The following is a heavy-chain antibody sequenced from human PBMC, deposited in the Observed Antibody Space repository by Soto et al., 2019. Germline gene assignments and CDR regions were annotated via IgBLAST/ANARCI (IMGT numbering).Heavy chain of an antibody. V-gene: IGHV3-33*01. CDR2: IWYDGSNK. Sequence: PGGSLRLSCAASGFTFSSYGMHWVRQAPGKGLEWVAVIWYDGSNKYYADSVKGRFTISRDNSKNTLYLQMNSLRAEDTAVYYCARDGYDFWSAWYYYYGMDVWGQGTTVTVS. J-gene: IGHJ6*02. CDR1: GFTFSSYG. CDR3: ARDGYDFWSAWYYYYGMDV. D-gene: IGHD3-3*01.